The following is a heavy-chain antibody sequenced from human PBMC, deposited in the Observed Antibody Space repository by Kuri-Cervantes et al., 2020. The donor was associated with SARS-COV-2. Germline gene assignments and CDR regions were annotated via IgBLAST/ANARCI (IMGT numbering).Heavy chain of an antibody. CDR3: ARDRKRTLFGDFDY. V-gene: IGHV3-23*01. CDR2: ISGSGINS. CDR1: GFTFSSHA. D-gene: IGHD1-14*01. J-gene: IGHJ4*02. Sequence: GGSLRLSCSASGFTFSSHALHWVRQTPGKGLEWVSGISGSGINSGNADSVKGRFTISSDTSKNTIYLQMNSLRVEDTAVYYCARDRKRTLFGDFDYWGQGLLVTVSS.